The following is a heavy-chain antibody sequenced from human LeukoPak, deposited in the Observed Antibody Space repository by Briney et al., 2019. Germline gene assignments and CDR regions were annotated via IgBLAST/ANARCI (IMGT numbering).Heavy chain of an antibody. CDR1: GYTFTDYY. V-gene: IGHV1-2*02. Sequence: EASVKVSCMASGYTFTDYYMHWVRQAPGQGLEWMGWVNGNTGATLYAQKFQGRVTMSRDASITTAYMELSRLRSDDTAVYYCARAGRYCSSTSCYGPYYYYMDVWGKGTTVTISS. D-gene: IGHD2-2*01. CDR2: VNGNTGAT. CDR3: ARAGRYCSSTSCYGPYYYYMDV. J-gene: IGHJ6*03.